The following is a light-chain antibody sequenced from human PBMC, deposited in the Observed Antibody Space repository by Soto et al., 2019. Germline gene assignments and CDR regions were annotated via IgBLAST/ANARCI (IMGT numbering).Light chain of an antibody. V-gene: IGKV1-6*01. Sequence: ATQMTQSPSSLSASVGDRVTITCRASHDIRSDLAWYQKKSGKAPKLLIYAASSLQSRVPSRFSGSGSGSYFTLTISSLQPEDFATYYCLQDYTYPRTFGQGTSVEI. CDR3: LQDYTYPRT. CDR1: HDIRSD. CDR2: AAS. J-gene: IGKJ1*01.